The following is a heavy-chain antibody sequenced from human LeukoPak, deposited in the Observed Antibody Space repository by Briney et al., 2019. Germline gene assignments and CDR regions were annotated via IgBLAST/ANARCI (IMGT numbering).Heavy chain of an antibody. CDR3: ARDYGRNYYDGSGLFLY. CDR2: ISAYNGNT. D-gene: IGHD3-22*01. J-gene: IGHJ4*02. V-gene: IGHV1-18*01. Sequence: GASVKVSCKASGYTFTSYGISWVRQAPGQGLEWMGWISAYNGNTNYAQKLQGRVTMTTDTSTSTAYMELRSLRSDDTAVYYCARDYGRNYYDGSGLFLYWGQGTLVTVPS. CDR1: GYTFTSYG.